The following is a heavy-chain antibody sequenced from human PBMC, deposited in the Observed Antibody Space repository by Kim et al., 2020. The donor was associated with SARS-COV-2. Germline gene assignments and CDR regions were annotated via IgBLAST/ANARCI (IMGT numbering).Heavy chain of an antibody. Sequence: ASVKVSCKASGYTFTGYYMHWVRQAPGQGLEWMGRINPNSGGTNYAQKFQGRVTMTRDTSISTAYMELSRLRSDDTAVYYCASDIAAAGTGPDYYYGMDVWGQGTTVTVSS. CDR2: INPNSGGT. CDR3: ASDIAAAGTGPDYYYGMDV. CDR1: GYTFTGYY. J-gene: IGHJ6*02. D-gene: IGHD6-13*01. V-gene: IGHV1-2*06.